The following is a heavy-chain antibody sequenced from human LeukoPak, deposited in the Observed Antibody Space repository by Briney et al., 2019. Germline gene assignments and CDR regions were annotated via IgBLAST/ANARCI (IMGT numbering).Heavy chain of an antibody. Sequence: GGSLRLSCVVSGFTVSGNYMNWVRQAPGKGPEWVSIFYTDGATFYADSVRGRFTISRDNSKNTLYLQMNSLRAEDTAVYYCAKDQRYSSVSYFDYWGQGTLVTVSS. J-gene: IGHJ4*02. CDR2: FYTDGAT. V-gene: IGHV3-53*01. CDR3: AKDQRYSSVSYFDY. D-gene: IGHD6-19*01. CDR1: GFTVSGNY.